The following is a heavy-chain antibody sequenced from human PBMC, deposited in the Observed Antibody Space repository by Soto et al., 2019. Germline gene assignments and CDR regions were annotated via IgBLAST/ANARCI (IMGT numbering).Heavy chain of an antibody. CDR2: ISTYTGNT. CDR3: ARGYYYGSGRPTPGGMDV. J-gene: IGHJ6*02. Sequence: QVHLVQSGAEVKKPGASVKVSCKASGYTFTNYDINWVRQAPGQGLEWMGWISTYTGNTNYAQKLQGRVTMTTDTSPSTAHMELRSLRSDDTAVYYCARGYYYGSGRPTPGGMDVWGQGTTVTVSS. CDR1: GYTFTNYD. V-gene: IGHV1-18*01. D-gene: IGHD3-10*01.